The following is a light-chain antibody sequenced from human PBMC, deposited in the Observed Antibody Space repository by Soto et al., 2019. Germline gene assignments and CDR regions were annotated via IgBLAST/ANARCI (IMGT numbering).Light chain of an antibody. CDR1: QSISSG. CDR2: DAS. J-gene: IGKJ1*01. V-gene: IGKV1-5*01. Sequence: DIQMTQSPSTLPAFVGDRVTITFRASQSISSGLAWYQQKPGKATKLMIYDASSLESGVPSRFSGSGSGTEFTLTISSLQPDDFATYCCQQYNSYWTFGQGTKVDIK. CDR3: QQYNSYWT.